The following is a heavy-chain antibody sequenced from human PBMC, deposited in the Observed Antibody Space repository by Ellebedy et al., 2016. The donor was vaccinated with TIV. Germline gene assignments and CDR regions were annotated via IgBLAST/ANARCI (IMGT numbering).Heavy chain of an antibody. J-gene: IGHJ6*02. CDR3: ARHPSVAGPGDV. CDR1: GFTFSDHY. Sequence: GESLKISCVASGFTFSDHYMGWVRQAPGKGLEWVARSRNRVKSYSTEYAASVKGRFSVSRDDSKNSVYLQMNSLKTEDTAVYYCARHPSVAGPGDVWGQGTTVTVSS. CDR2: SRNRVKSYST. D-gene: IGHD6-19*01. V-gene: IGHV3-72*01.